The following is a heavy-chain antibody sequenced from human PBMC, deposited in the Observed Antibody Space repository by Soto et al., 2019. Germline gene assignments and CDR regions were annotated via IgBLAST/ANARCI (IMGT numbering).Heavy chain of an antibody. V-gene: IGHV3-33*01. CDR1: GVTFSSYG. D-gene: IGHD3-10*01. Sequence: PGGSLRLSCAASGVTFSSYGMHWVRQAPGKGLEWVAVIWYDGSNKYYADSVKGRFTISRDNSKNTLYLQMNSLRAEDTAVYYCARDFDGSGSSSLFDYWGQGTLVTVSS. CDR3: ARDFDGSGSSSLFDY. CDR2: IWYDGSNK. J-gene: IGHJ4*02.